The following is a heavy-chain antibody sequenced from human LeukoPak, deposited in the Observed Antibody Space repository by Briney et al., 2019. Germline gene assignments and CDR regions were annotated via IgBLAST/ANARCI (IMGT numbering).Heavy chain of an antibody. CDR3: ARDHRLRYFDWSDFDY. D-gene: IGHD3-9*01. V-gene: IGHV3-48*04. CDR1: GFTFSSYS. J-gene: IGHJ4*02. Sequence: PGGSLRLSCAASGFTFSSYSMNWVRQAPGKGLEWVSYISSSSSTIYYADSVKGRFTISRDNAKNSLYLQMNSLRAEDTAVYYCARDHRLRYFDWSDFDYWGQGTLVTVSS. CDR2: ISSSSSTI.